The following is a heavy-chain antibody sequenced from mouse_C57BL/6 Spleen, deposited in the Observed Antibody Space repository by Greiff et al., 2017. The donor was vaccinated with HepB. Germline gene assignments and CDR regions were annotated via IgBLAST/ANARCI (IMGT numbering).Heavy chain of an antibody. CDR3: ARRGAYDGGYFDV. J-gene: IGHJ1*03. V-gene: IGHV1-18*01. D-gene: IGHD2-12*01. CDR2: INPNNGGT. CDR1: GYTFTDYN. Sequence: VQLKQSGPELVKPGASVKIPCKASGYTFTDYNMDWVKQSHGKSLEWIGDINPNNGGTIYNQKFKGKATLTVDKSSSTAYMELRSLTSEDTAVYYGARRGAYDGGYFDVWGTGTTVTVSS.